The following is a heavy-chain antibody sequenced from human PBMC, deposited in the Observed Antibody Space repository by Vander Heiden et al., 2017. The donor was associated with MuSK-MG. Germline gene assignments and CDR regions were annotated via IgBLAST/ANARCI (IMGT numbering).Heavy chain of an antibody. Sequence: QVQLPPWRPGPLTLSAPLCFPRAVYGGSFSRYDWSWIRQPPGKGLEWIGEINHSGSPNYNPSLKSRVTISVDTSKNQFSLKLSSVTAADTAVYYCARRMSSGWYWVWFDPWGQGTLVTVSS. D-gene: IGHD6-19*01. CDR3: ARRMSSGWYWVWFDP. CDR1: GGSFSRYD. CDR2: INHSGSP. V-gene: IGHV4-34*01. J-gene: IGHJ5*02.